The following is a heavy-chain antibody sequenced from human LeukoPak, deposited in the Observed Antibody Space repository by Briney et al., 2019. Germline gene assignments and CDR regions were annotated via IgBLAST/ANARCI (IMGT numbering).Heavy chain of an antibody. CDR3: ARAIVVPAARTANYYYMDV. Sequence: ASVKVSCKASGYTFTSYDINWVRQATGQGLEWMGWMNPNSGNTGYAQKFQGRVTITRNTSISTAYMELSSLRSEDTAVYYCARAIVVPAARTANYYYMDVWGKGTTVTVSS. D-gene: IGHD2-2*01. J-gene: IGHJ6*03. CDR2: MNPNSGNT. CDR1: GYTFTSYD. V-gene: IGHV1-8*03.